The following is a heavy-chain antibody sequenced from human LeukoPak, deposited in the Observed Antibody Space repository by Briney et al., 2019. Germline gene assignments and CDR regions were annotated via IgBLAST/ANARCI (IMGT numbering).Heavy chain of an antibody. Sequence: GGSLRLSCAASGFTFSSYAMHWVRQAPGKGLEWVAVISYDGSNKYYADSVEGRFTISRDNSKNTLYLQMNSLRAEDTAVYYCARDLARLPYNWFDPWGQGTLVTVSS. CDR2: ISYDGSNK. CDR3: ARDLARLPYNWFDP. CDR1: GFTFSSYA. V-gene: IGHV3-30-3*01. D-gene: IGHD6-6*01. J-gene: IGHJ5*02.